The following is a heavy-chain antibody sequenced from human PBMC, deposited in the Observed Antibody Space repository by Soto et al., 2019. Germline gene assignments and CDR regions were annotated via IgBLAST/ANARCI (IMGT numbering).Heavy chain of an antibody. Sequence: PGETLKISCKGSGYSFTSYWIGWVRQMPGKGLEWIGIIYPGDSDTRYSPSFQGQVTISADKSISTAYLQWSSLKASDTAMYYCARHGDCSSTSCYGFYYYGMDVWGQGTTVTVSS. V-gene: IGHV5-51*01. CDR2: IYPGDSDT. CDR1: GYSFTSYW. CDR3: ARHGDCSSTSCYGFYYYGMDV. D-gene: IGHD2-2*01. J-gene: IGHJ6*02.